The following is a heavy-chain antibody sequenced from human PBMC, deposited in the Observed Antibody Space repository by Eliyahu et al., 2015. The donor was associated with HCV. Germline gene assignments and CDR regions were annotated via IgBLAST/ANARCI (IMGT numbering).Heavy chain of an antibody. V-gene: IGHV3-23*01. CDR1: GFXFNNYA. J-gene: IGHJ2*01. CDR3: AKGSRYFDILTGYYAPHWYFDL. CDR2: ISASGSNT. Sequence: EVQLLESGGGLVQPGGSLRLSCAASGFXFNNYAXNXVRQXPGKGXEWVSAISASGSNTYYADSVKGRFTISRDNSKNTLYLQMNSLRAEDTAVYYCAKGSRYFDILTGYYAPHWYFDLWGRGTLVTVSS. D-gene: IGHD3-9*01.